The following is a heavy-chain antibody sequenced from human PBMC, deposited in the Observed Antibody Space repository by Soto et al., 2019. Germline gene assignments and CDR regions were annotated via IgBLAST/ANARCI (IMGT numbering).Heavy chain of an antibody. V-gene: IGHV1-46*01. CDR2: INPIGGTT. Sequence: ASVKVSCKASGYTFSNFFMHWVRQAPGQGLEWMGIINPIGGTTTYAQIFQGRVAMTRDTSTSTVYMELSSLRSEDTAVYYCARENWATSPSFDYWGQGTTVTVSS. J-gene: IGHJ4*03. CDR3: ARENWATSPSFDY. D-gene: IGHD2-2*01. CDR1: GYTFSNFF.